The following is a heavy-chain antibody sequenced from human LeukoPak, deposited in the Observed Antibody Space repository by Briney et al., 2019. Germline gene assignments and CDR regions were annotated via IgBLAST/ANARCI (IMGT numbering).Heavy chain of an antibody. Sequence: ASVKVSCKASGYTFTSYDINWVRQATGQGLEWMGWMNPNSGITGYAQKFQDRVTMTRNTSISTAYMELSSLRSEDTAVYYCAIVVSGGAFDIWGQGTMVTVSS. J-gene: IGHJ3*02. CDR2: MNPNSGIT. CDR3: AIVVSGGAFDI. D-gene: IGHD3-10*01. V-gene: IGHV1-8*01. CDR1: GYTFTSYD.